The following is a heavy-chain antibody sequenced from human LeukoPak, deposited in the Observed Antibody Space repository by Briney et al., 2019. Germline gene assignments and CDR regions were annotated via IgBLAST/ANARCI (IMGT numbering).Heavy chain of an antibody. V-gene: IGHV4-34*01. CDR3: ARVGGPYYDFWSGYPDAFDI. CDR2: INHSGST. J-gene: IGHJ3*02. Sequence: GSLRLSCAASGFSFSDFWMHWVRQTPGKGLEWIGEINHSGSTNYNPSLKSRVTISVDTSKNQFSLKLSSVTAADTAVYYCARVGGPYYDFWSGYPDAFDIWGQGTMVTVSS. D-gene: IGHD3-3*01. CDR1: GFSFSDFW.